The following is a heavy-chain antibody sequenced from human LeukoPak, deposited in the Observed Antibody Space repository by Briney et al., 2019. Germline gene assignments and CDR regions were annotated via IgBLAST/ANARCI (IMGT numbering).Heavy chain of an antibody. CDR1: RFSFSTSW. CDR3: CADTVDPLAQIDK. Sequence: PGGSLRLSCAASRFSFSTSWMSWVRQAPGKGLEWVGRIKSKHDGETTEYAATVKGRFTISRDDSESMVYLQMMSLKTEDTAVYYCCADTVDPLAQIDKWGQGALVTVSS. D-gene: IGHD4-11*01. V-gene: IGHV3-15*01. J-gene: IGHJ4*02. CDR2: IKSKHDGETT.